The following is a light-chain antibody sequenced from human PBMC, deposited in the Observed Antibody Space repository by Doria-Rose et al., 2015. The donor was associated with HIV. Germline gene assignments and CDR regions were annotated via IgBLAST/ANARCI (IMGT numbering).Light chain of an antibody. V-gene: IGLV2-14*03. CDR2: DVS. J-gene: IGLJ1*01. Sequence: YQTHPGNAPKLMIYDVSNRPSGFSNRFSGPQSGDTASLIISGLQAEDEADYYCNSYTTSSTHNYVFGTGTKVTVL. CDR3: NSYTTSSTHNYV.